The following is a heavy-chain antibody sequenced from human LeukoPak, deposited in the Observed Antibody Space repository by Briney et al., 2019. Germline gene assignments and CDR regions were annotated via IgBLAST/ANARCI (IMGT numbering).Heavy chain of an antibody. CDR1: SESFSGYF. J-gene: IGHJ4*02. D-gene: IGHD6-13*01. V-gene: IGHV4-34*01. CDR3: ARRTPKQQLALY. CDR2: INHSGST. Sequence: PSETLSLTCAIYSESFSGYFWSWIRQPPGKGLEWIGEINHSGSTNYNPSLKSRVTISVDTSKNQFSLKLSSVTAADTAVYYCARRTPKQQLALYWGQGTLVTVSS.